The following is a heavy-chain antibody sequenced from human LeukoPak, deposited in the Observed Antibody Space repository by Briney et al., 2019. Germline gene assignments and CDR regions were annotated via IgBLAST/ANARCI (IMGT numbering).Heavy chain of an antibody. J-gene: IGHJ4*02. CDR1: GYTSTSYY. CDR2: INPSGGST. CDR3: ARDEGGGNSFYY. Sequence: ASVKVSCKASGYTSTSYYMHWVRQAPGQGLEWMGIINPSGGSTSYAQKFQGRVTMTRDTSTSTVYMELSSLRSEDTAVYYCARDEGGGNSFYYWGQGTLVTVSS. V-gene: IGHV1-46*01. D-gene: IGHD4-23*01.